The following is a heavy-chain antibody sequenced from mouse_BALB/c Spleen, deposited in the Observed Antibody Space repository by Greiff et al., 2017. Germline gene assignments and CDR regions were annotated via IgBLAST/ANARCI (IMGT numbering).Heavy chain of an antibody. CDR1: GYTFTSYW. D-gene: IGHD4-1*01. CDR3: ARMRTGLFDY. J-gene: IGHJ2*01. CDR2: IYPGDGDT. V-gene: IGHV1-87*01. Sequence: QVQLQQSGAELARPGASVKLSCKASGYTFTSYWMQWVKQRPGQGLEWIGAIYPGDGDTRYTQKFKGKATLTADKSSSTAYMQLSSLASEDSAVYYCARMRTGLFDYWGQGTTLTVSS.